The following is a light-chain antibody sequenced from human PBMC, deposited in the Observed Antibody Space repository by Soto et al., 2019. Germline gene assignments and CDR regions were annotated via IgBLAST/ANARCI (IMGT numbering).Light chain of an antibody. Sequence: EIVMTQSPATLSVSPGERATLSCRASQSVSSSLAWYQQKPGQAPRLLIHGASTRATGIPATFSGSGSGTEFTLTINSLQAEDFAVYYCHQYYNWPLTVGGGTKVEIK. CDR2: GAS. CDR1: QSVSSS. CDR3: HQYYNWPLT. V-gene: IGKV3-15*01. J-gene: IGKJ4*01.